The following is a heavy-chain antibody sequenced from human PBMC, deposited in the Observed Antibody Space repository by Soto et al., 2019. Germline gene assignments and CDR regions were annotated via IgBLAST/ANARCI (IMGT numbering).Heavy chain of an antibody. V-gene: IGHV3-66*01. Sequence: EVQLVESGGGLLQPGGSLTLSCAASGFTVSSNYMTWVRQAPGKGLEWVSLIYSGGSTYYADSVKGRFTISRDNSKNTLYLQMNRLRAEDTAVYYCAGTSSLDYWGQGTLVTVSS. J-gene: IGHJ4*02. CDR1: GFTVSSNY. D-gene: IGHD3-10*01. CDR3: AGTSSLDY. CDR2: IYSGGST.